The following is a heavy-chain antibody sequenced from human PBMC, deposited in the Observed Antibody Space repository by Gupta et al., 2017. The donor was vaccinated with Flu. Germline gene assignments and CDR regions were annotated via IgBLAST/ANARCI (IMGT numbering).Heavy chain of an antibody. J-gene: IGHJ4*02. CDR3: AKASDYDGDS. V-gene: IGHV3-23*01. D-gene: IGHD3-16*01. Sequence: ISWVRQAPGKGLEWVAAISESSTHTYYADSVKGRFTISRYDSKNTLYLQMNSLRAEDTAIYYCAKASDYDGDSWGQGMLVTVSS. CDR2: ISESSTHT.